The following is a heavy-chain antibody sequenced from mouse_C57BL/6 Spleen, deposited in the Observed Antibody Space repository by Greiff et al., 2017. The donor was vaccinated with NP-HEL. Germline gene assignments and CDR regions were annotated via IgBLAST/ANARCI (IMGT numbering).Heavy chain of an antibody. D-gene: IGHD1-1*01. J-gene: IGHJ1*03. CDR3: ARGTTVVATEWYFDV. V-gene: IGHV1-63*01. Sequence: VKLMESGAELVRPGTSVKMSCKASGYTFTNYWIGWAKQRPGHGLEWIGDIYPGGGYTNYNEKFKGKATLTADKSSSTAYMQFSSLTSEDSAIYYCARGTTVVATEWYFDVWGTGTTVTVSS. CDR1: GYTFTNYW. CDR2: IYPGGGYT.